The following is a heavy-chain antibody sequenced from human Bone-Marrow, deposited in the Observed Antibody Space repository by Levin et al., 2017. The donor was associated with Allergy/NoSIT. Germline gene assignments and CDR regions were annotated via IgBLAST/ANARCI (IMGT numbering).Heavy chain of an antibody. CDR3: ARPSDHYSSSSAFDS. CDR2: IYYSKTT. V-gene: IGHV4-39*01. Sequence: PGGSLRLSCTVSGVSISGGPYYWAWIRQPPGKGLEWIGSIYYSKTTQYNPSLKSRVTIAVDTSKNQFSLKLSSVTAADTAVYYCARPSDHYSSSSAFDSWGQGTLVTVSS. D-gene: IGHD6-6*01. J-gene: IGHJ5*01. CDR1: GVSISGGPYY.